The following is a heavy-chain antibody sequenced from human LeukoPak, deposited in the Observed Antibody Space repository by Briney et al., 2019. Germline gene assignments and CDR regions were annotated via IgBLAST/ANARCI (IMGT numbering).Heavy chain of an antibody. CDR1: GYNLTELS. Sequence: GASVKVSCKVSGYNLTELSTHWVRQAPGKGLEWMGGFDPEDGETIYAQKFQGRVTMTTDTSTSTAYMELRSLRSDDTAVYYCARGTTEYNWFDPWGQGTLVTVSS. CDR3: ARGTTEYNWFDP. CDR2: FDPEDGET. J-gene: IGHJ5*02. D-gene: IGHD1-7*01. V-gene: IGHV1-24*01.